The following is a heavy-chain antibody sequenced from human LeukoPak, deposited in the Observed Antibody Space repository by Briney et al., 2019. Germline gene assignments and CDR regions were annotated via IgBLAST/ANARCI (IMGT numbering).Heavy chain of an antibody. CDR2: ISSSSTI. V-gene: IGHV3-48*01. CDR3: ASERGWFGEFDY. CDR1: GFTFSSYS. J-gene: IGHJ4*02. Sequence: GGSLRLSCAASGFTFSSYSMNWVRQAPGEGLEWVSYISSSSTIYYADSVKGRFTISRDNAKNSLYLQMNSLRAEDTAVYYCASERGWFGEFDYWGQGTLVTVSS. D-gene: IGHD3-10*01.